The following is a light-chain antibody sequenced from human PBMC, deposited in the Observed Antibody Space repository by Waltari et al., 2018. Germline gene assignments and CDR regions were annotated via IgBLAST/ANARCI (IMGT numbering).Light chain of an antibody. V-gene: IGLV6-57*03. Sequence: NSLLTQPHSVSESPGKTVTISCTRTSDSIASNYVQWYPQRPGSAPPTVIFEDNQRPSGVPDRFSASIDTPSNSASLTISGLKTEDEALYYCQSYDSDEGVVFGGGTKLTVL. J-gene: IGLJ2*01. CDR1: SDSIASNY. CDR2: EDN. CDR3: QSYDSDEGVV.